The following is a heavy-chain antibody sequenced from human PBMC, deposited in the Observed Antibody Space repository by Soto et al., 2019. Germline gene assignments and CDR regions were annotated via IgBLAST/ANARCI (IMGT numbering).Heavy chain of an antibody. CDR3: ANYGDYYYGMDV. J-gene: IGHJ6*02. V-gene: IGHV3-30*18. CDR2: ISYDGSNK. CDR1: GFTFSSYG. Sequence: QVQLVESGGGVVQPGRSLRLSCAASGFTFSSYGMHWVRQAPGMGLEWVAVISYDGSNKYYADSVKGRFTISRDNSKNTLYLQMNSLRAEDTALYYCANYGDYYYGMDVWGQGTTVTVSS. D-gene: IGHD4-17*01.